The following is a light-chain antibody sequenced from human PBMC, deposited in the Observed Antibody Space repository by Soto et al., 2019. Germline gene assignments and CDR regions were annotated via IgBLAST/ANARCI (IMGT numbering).Light chain of an antibody. V-gene: IGKV3-15*01. CDR3: QHYNNWPLT. Sequence: IVMTQSPATLSVTPGERATLSCRASQSLGSYLAWYQQKRGQAPRLLLYGASTRATGIPARFSGSGSGTEFTLTISSLQSEDFAVYYCQHYNNWPLTFGGRTKVDIK. J-gene: IGKJ4*01. CDR2: GAS. CDR1: QSLGSY.